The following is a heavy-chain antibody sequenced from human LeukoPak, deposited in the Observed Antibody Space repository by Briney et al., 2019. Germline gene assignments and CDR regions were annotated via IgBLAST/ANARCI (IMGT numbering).Heavy chain of an antibody. Sequence: SSETLSLTCTVSGYSISSGYYWGWIRQPPGKGLEWIGSIYHSGSTYHNPSLKSRVAISVDSSTNHFSLRLTSVTAADTAIYYCAAMTTVTMYSYFFDSWGQGTLLTVSS. V-gene: IGHV4-38-2*02. J-gene: IGHJ4*02. CDR2: IYHSGST. CDR1: GYSISSGYY. CDR3: AAMTTVTMYSYFFDS. D-gene: IGHD4-17*01.